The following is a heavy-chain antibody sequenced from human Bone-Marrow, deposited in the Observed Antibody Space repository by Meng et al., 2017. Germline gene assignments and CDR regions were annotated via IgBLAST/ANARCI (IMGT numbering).Heavy chain of an antibody. Sequence: QPSGPRLGKPSQTLSIPFAISGDDVPGNRALWHWVRQSPSRGLEWLGHTYYRSQWQSHYGASVKSRISIYADTSRNQFSLILNSVTPEDTAVYYCASWYGESWGQGTLVTVSS. D-gene: IGHD3-10*01. V-gene: IGHV6-1*01. CDR1: GDDVPGNRAL. J-gene: IGHJ4*02. CDR3: ASWYGES. CDR2: TYYRSQWQS.